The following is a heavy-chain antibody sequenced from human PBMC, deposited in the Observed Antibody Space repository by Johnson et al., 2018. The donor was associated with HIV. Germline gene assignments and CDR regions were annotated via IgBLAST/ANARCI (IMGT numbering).Heavy chain of an antibody. CDR2: ISWNSGSI. D-gene: IGHD3-22*01. V-gene: IGHV3-9*01. CDR3: AKNGQDRDDAFDI. Sequence: EVQLVESGGGLVQPGRSLRLSCAASGFTFDDYAMHWVRQAPGKGLEWVSGISWNSGSIGYADSVKGRFTISRDNSKNTLYLQMNSLRAEDTAVYYCAKNGQDRDDAFDIWGQGTMVTVSS. CDR1: GFTFDDYA. J-gene: IGHJ3*02.